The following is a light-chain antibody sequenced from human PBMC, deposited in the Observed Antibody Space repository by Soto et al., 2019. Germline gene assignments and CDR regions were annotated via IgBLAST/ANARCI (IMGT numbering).Light chain of an antibody. J-gene: IGKJ2*01. Sequence: EIVLTQSPATLSLSPGERATLSCRASQSVSSYLAWYQQKPGQAPRLLIYDASNRATAIPARFSGSGSGTAFTLTISSLEPEDFAVYYCQQRSNWPRTFGQGTKLEIK. V-gene: IGKV3-11*01. CDR2: DAS. CDR1: QSVSSY. CDR3: QQRSNWPRT.